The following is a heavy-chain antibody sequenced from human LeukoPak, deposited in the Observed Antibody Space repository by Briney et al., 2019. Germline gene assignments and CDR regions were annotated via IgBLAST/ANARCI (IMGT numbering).Heavy chain of an antibody. J-gene: IGHJ4*02. CDR3: AKSRYDSSGYYILYFFDY. D-gene: IGHD3-22*01. CDR2: ISGGGGST. V-gene: IGHV3-23*01. Sequence: GGSLRLSCAVSGFTFSSYAMSWVRQAPGKGLEWVSAISGGGGSTYYADSVKGRFTISRDNSKNTLYLQMNSLRAEDTAIYYCAKSRYDSSGYYILYFFDYWGRGTLVTVSS. CDR1: GFTFSSYA.